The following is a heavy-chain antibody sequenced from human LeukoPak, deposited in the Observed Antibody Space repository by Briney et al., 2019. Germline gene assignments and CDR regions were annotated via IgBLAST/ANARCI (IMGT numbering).Heavy chain of an antibody. D-gene: IGHD4-17*01. V-gene: IGHV5-51*01. CDR1: XYRFTDYW. CDR2: ISPDDSDA. J-gene: IGHJ4*02. Sequence: ISCXGXXYRFTDYWIGWVRQVPGKGLEWMGIISPDDSDARDSPSYSPSFQGQVTISADESISTAYLQWSTLKASDTAMYYCARYRGHYVSLPSPFDYWGQGTLVTVSS. CDR3: ARYRGHYVSLPSPFDY.